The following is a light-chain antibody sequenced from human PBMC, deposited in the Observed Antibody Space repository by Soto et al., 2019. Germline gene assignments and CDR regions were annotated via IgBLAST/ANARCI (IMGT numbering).Light chain of an antibody. V-gene: IGKV1-39*01. J-gene: IGKJ1*01. CDR3: VLRYSPPTT. Sequence: THPPSSLAASVGDRVTITCXTSQSISTYLNWYQQKPGKAPKLLIYSASRLQSGVPSRLSGSGSGTDFTLTIISLQPEDFAPYSCVLRYSPPTTFAQGTNVDIK. CDR1: QSISTY. CDR2: SAS.